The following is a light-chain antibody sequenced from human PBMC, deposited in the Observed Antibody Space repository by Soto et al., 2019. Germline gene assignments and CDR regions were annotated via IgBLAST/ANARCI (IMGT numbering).Light chain of an antibody. J-gene: IGKJ1*01. CDR3: PHIPQNTPWT. CDR2: AES. CDR1: QSINNY. V-gene: IGKV1-39*01. Sequence: DIQMTQSPSSLSASVGDRVTITCRASQSINNYLNWYQQKPGKAPKHLIYAESNLQSGVPSRFSISGSGRDFTLTINSLHTENLAIYYGPHIPQNTPWTFGQGNVVEIK.